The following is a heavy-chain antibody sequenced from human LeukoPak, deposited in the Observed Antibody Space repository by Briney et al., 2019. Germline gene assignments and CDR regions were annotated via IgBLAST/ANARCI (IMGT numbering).Heavy chain of an antibody. CDR2: IYYSGST. CDR3: ARSWGYDLWTGNLLDY. Sequence: SETLSLTCTVSGASISSTSHYWGWIRQPPGKGLEWIGSIYYSGSTYYNTSLKSRVTISVDMSKNQFSLRVTSVTAADTAVYYCARSWGYDLWTGNLLDYWGQGTLVSVSS. D-gene: IGHD3-3*01. CDR1: GASISSTSHY. V-gene: IGHV4-39*07. J-gene: IGHJ4*02.